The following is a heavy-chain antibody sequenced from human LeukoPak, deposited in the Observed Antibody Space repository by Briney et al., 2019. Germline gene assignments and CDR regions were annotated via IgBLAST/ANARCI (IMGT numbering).Heavy chain of an antibody. V-gene: IGHV3-30*02. D-gene: IGHD1-14*01. CDR3: AKWEPRRLMAFDY. Sequence: PGGSLRLSCAASGFTFRSYGMHWVRQAPGKGLEWGAFIRYDGSNKYYADSVKGRFTISRDNSKNTLYLQMNSLGAEDTAVYYCAKWEPRRLMAFDYWGQGTLVTVSS. CDR1: GFTFRSYG. J-gene: IGHJ4*02. CDR2: IRYDGSNK.